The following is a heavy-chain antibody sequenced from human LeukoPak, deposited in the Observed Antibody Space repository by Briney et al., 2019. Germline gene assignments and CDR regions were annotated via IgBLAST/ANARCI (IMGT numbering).Heavy chain of an antibody. CDR3: ARVDERRRARRGDY. Sequence: SETLSLTCNVSGGAIRSSSYYWSWIRQPPGKGLEWIGEINHSGSTNYNPSLKSRVTISVDTSKNQFSLKLSSVTAADTAVYYCARVDERRRARRGDYWGQGTLVTVSS. CDR1: GGAIRSSSYY. CDR2: INHSGST. V-gene: IGHV4-39*07. J-gene: IGHJ4*02.